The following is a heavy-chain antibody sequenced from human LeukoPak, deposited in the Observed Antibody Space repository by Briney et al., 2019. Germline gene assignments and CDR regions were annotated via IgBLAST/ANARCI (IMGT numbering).Heavy chain of an antibody. D-gene: IGHD4/OR15-4a*01. CDR1: GYTFSSYG. V-gene: IGHV1-18*01. CDR2: INPQKRDT. CDR3: ARRKYGADYNGMDV. Sequence: ASVKDSCKASGYTFSSYGINWVRLAPGRGPEWMASINPQKRDTHYAQNFQGRVTVTAGTSTNTAYMELRSLRSDDTAIYYCARRKYGADYNGMDVWGQGTTATVSS. J-gene: IGHJ6*02.